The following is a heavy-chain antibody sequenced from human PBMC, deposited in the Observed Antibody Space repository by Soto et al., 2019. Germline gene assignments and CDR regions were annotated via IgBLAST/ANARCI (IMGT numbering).Heavy chain of an antibody. CDR2: IIPIFATV. Sequence: QVQLVQSGSEVKKPGSSVKVSCKASGGSFSSNPLSWVRQAPGQGLEWMAGIIPIFATVHYAQKFQCRVTITADESTSTAYMELTSLRSEDTAVYFCARGGRGYSLAPRYDFDYWGQGTLVTVSS. CDR3: ARGGRGYSLAPRYDFDY. CDR1: GGSFSSNP. D-gene: IGHD5-18*01. V-gene: IGHV1-69*01. J-gene: IGHJ4*02.